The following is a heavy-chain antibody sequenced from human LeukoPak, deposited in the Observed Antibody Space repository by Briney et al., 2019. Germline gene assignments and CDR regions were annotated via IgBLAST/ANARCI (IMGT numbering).Heavy chain of an antibody. V-gene: IGHV4-59*10. CDR3: ARAYCGGDCNNHPDPYYFDY. CDR2: IYTSGST. D-gene: IGHD2-21*02. Sequence: SETLSLTCAVYGGSFSGYYWSWIRQPAGKGLEWIGRIYTSGSTNYNPSLKSRVTMSVDTSKNQFSLKLSSVTAADTAVYYCARAYCGGDCNNHPDPYYFDYWGQGTLVTVSS. J-gene: IGHJ4*02. CDR1: GGSFSGYY.